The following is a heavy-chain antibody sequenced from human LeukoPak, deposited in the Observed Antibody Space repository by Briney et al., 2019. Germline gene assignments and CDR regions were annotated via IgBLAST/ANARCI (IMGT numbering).Heavy chain of an antibody. V-gene: IGHV1-69*04. CDR3: ARDLWRVAARPYYYYGMDV. CDR2: IIPILGIA. D-gene: IGHD6-13*01. J-gene: IGHJ6*02. CDR1: GGTFSSYA. Sequence: GASVKVSCKASGGTFSSYAISWVRQAPGHGLEWMGRIIPILGIANYAQKFQGRVTITADKSTSTAYMELSSLRSEDTAVYYCARDLWRVAARPYYYYGMDVWGQGTTVTVSS.